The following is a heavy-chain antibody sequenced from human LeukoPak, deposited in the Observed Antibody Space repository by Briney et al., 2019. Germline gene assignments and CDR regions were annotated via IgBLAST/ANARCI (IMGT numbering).Heavy chain of an antibody. V-gene: IGHV1-2*06. CDR1: GYTFTGYY. CDR2: INPNSGGT. Sequence: GASVKVSCRASGYTFTGYYMFWLRQAPGQGLELMGRINPNSGGTNYAQKSQGRVTMTRDTSITTAYMELSSLRSDDTAVYYCARDLPSPTISVADDYWGQGTLVTVSS. D-gene: IGHD6-19*01. J-gene: IGHJ4*02. CDR3: ARDLPSPTISVADDY.